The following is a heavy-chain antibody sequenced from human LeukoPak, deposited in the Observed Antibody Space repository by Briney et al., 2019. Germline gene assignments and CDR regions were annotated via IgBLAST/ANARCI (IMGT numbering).Heavy chain of an antibody. CDR3: AKAYYDSSGYLGYFDY. CDR1: GFTFSSYG. V-gene: IGHV3-23*01. CDR2: ISGSGGST. D-gene: IGHD3-22*01. Sequence: PGGSLRLSCAASGFTFSSYGMSWVRQAPGKGLEWVSAISGSGGSTYYADSVKGRFTISRDNSKNTLYLQMNSLRAEDTAVYYCAKAYYDSSGYLGYFDYWGQGTLVTVSS. J-gene: IGHJ4*02.